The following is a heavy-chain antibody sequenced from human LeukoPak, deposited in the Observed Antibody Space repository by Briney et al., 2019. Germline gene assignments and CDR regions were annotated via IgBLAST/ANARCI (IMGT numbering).Heavy chain of an antibody. D-gene: IGHD3-22*01. V-gene: IGHV3-23*01. CDR3: AKMAYYFDNSGQSTPYYFDY. CDR2: ISGSGGST. CDR1: GFTFSSYG. Sequence: GSLRLSCAASGFTFSSYGMSWVRQAPGKGLEWVSRISGSGGSTDYADSVKGRFTISRDNSKNTVYLQMNSLRAGDTAVYYCAKMAYYFDNSGQSTPYYFDYWGQGILVTVSS. J-gene: IGHJ4*02.